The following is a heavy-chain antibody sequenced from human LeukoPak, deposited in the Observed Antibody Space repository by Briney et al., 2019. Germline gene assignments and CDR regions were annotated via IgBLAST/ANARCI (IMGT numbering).Heavy chain of an antibody. V-gene: IGHV3-11*01. CDR3: ARGIRGSDPDY. J-gene: IGHJ4*02. CDR1: GFTFSDYY. D-gene: IGHD5-12*01. CDR2: ISSTDTT. Sequence: GGSLRLSCAASGFTFSDYYMTRIRQAPGKGLEWVSYISSTDTTYYADSVKGRFTVSRDNAKNSLFLQMHSLRAEDTAVYYCARGIRGSDPDYWGQGTLLTVSS.